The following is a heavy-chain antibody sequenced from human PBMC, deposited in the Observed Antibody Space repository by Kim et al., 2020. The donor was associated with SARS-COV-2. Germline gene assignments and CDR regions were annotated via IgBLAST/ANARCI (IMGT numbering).Heavy chain of an antibody. CDR2: INYSGNT. CDR3: ARSPMRVVVITLLVFD. V-gene: IGHV4-39*01. D-gene: IGHD3-22*01. CDR1: GGSISSSLFY. Sequence: SETLSLTCTVSGGSISSSLFYWGWVRQAPGKGLEWIGSINYSGNTYYNPSLKSRVTISVDTSKNQFSLKLTSVAAADTAVYYCARSPMRVVVITLLVFD. J-gene: IGHJ3*02.